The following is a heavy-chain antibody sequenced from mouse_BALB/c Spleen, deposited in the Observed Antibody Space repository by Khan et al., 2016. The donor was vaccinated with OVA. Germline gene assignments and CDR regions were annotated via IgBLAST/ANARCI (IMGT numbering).Heavy chain of an antibody. J-gene: IGHJ2*01. CDR2: INPSTAYT. D-gene: IGHD1-1*02. V-gene: IGHV1-7*01. CDR1: GYTFINYW. CDR3: ARRGLRWDFDY. Sequence: QVQLQQSGAELAKPGASVKMSCKTSGYTFINYWILWVKQRPGQGLEWIGYINPSTAYTEYNQNFKDKATLTADKSSSTAYMQLSSLTSEYSAVYYCARRGLRWDFDYWGQGTTLTVSS.